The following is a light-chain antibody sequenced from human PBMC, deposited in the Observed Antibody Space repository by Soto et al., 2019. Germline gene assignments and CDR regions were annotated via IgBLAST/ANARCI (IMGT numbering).Light chain of an antibody. V-gene: IGKV4-1*01. CDR2: WAS. Sequence: DIVMTQSPDSLAVSLGERATINCKSSQSVLYSSNNKNYLAWYQQKPGQPPKLLIYWASTRESVLPDRFSGSGSGTDFTLTISSLQAEDVAVYYCQQYYSTPLTFGGGTKVEIK. CDR1: QSVLYSSNNKNY. J-gene: IGKJ4*01. CDR3: QQYYSTPLT.